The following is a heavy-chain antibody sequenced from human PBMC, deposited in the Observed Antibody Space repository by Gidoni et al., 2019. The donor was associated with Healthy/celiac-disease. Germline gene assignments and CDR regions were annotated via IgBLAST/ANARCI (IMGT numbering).Heavy chain of an antibody. D-gene: IGHD6-6*01. CDR3: ARQKGTRIAARPYYYYYMDV. CDR1: GYSFTSSW. J-gene: IGHJ6*03. CDR2: IYPGDSDT. V-gene: IGHV5-51*01. Sequence: EVQLVQSGAEVKKPGESLKISCKGSGYSFTSSWIGWVRQMPGKGLAGMGIIYPGDSDTRYSPSFQGQVTISADKSISTAYLQWSSLKASDTAMYYCARQKGTRIAARPYYYYYMDVWGKGTTVTVSS.